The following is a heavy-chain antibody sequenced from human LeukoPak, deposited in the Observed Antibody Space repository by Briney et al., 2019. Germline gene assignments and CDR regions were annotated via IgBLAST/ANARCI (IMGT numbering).Heavy chain of an antibody. V-gene: IGHV3-7*01. Sequence: GGSLRLSCAASGFIFKKYWMNWVRQVPGKGLECLANIKEDGSETYYADSVKGRFTISRDNPKNLLFLQINSLRVEDTVVYYCARETPRRGETRDGYRWGRGTVVTVSS. CDR2: IKEDGSET. D-gene: IGHD5-24*01. CDR3: ARETPRRGETRDGYR. CDR1: GFIFKKYW. J-gene: IGHJ4*02.